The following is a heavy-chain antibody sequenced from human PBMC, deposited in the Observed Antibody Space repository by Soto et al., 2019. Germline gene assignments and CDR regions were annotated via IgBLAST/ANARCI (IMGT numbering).Heavy chain of an antibody. Sequence: GGSLRLSCAASGFTFSSYAMSWVRQAPGKGLEWVSAISGSGGSTYYADSVKGRFTISRDNSKNTLYLQMNSLRAEDTAVYYCAKDRVRAGDYGYYYYGMDVWGQGTTVTVSS. V-gene: IGHV3-23*01. CDR2: ISGSGGST. CDR1: GFTFSSYA. D-gene: IGHD4-17*01. CDR3: AKDRVRAGDYGYYYYGMDV. J-gene: IGHJ6*02.